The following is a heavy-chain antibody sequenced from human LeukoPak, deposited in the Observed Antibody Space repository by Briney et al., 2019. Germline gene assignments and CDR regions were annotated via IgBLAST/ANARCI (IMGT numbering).Heavy chain of an antibody. J-gene: IGHJ5*02. CDR2: IIPILGIA. D-gene: IGHD3-22*01. CDR1: GGTFSSYA. Sequence: ASVKVSCKAPGGTFSSYAISWVRQAPGQGLEWMGRIIPILGIANYAQKFQGRVTITADKSTSTAYMELSSLRSEDTAVYYCARSLYYYDSSGPSTNWFDPWGQGTLVTVSS. CDR3: ARSLYYYDSSGPSTNWFDP. V-gene: IGHV1-69*04.